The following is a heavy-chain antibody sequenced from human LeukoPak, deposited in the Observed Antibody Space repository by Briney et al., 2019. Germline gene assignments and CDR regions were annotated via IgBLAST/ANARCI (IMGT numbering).Heavy chain of an antibody. D-gene: IGHD7-27*01. Sequence: GGSLRLSCALSGFNFSHYYMSWVRQAPGKGLEWVSVIYSNNTTYYADAVKGRFTISRGNSNSTLYLQMNNLRVDDTAVYYCARASWGYDFDSWGLGTLVAVSS. J-gene: IGHJ4*02. CDR2: IYSNNTT. CDR3: ARASWGYDFDS. CDR1: GFNFSHYY. V-gene: IGHV3-53*01.